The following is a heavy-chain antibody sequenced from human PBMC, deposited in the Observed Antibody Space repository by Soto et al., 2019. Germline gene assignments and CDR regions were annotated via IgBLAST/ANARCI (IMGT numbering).Heavy chain of an antibody. CDR2: INAGNGNT. Sequence: GASVKVSCKASGYTFTSYAMHWVRQAPGQRLEWMGWINAGNGNTKYSQKFQGRVTITRDTSASIAYMELSSLRSEDTAVYYCARDLGIAARPEGIGHRDYWGQGTLVTVSS. D-gene: IGHD6-6*01. CDR1: GYTFTSYA. V-gene: IGHV1-3*01. J-gene: IGHJ4*02. CDR3: ARDLGIAARPEGIGHRDY.